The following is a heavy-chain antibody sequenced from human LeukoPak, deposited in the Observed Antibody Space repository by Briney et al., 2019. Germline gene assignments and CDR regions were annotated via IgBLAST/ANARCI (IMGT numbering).Heavy chain of an antibody. V-gene: IGHV3-48*01. CDR3: AREPTVGTPD. J-gene: IGHJ4*02. CDR2: IGSLDYSI. Sequence: PGGSLRLSCAASGFSFSHFAMNWVRQAPGKGPEWVSYIGSLDYSIYYADSVKGRFTISRDNAKNSLFLQMNSLRVEDTAVYYCAREPTVGTPDGAQGTLVTVSS. D-gene: IGHD4-23*01. CDR1: GFSFSHFA.